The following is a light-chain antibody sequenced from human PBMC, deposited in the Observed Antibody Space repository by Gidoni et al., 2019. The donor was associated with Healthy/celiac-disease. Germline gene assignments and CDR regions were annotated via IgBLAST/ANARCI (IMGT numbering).Light chain of an antibody. V-gene: IGKV3-11*01. Sequence: EIVFSQSPAPLSLSPGDRATLSCRASQSVSSYLAWYQQKPGQAPRLLIYDASNRATGIPARFSGSGAGTDFTLTISSLEPEDFAVYYCQQRSNWPPITFXQXTRLEIK. J-gene: IGKJ5*01. CDR2: DAS. CDR3: QQRSNWPPIT. CDR1: QSVSSY.